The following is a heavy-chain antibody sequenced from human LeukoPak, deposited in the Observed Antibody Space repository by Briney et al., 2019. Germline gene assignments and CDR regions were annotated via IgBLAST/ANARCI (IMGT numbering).Heavy chain of an antibody. D-gene: IGHD3-3*02. V-gene: IGHV3-48*03. CDR2: ISSSGSTM. Sequence: GGSLRLSCAASGFTFNNFEMNWVCQAPGKGLEWISYISSSGSTMYYADSVKGRFPICRWGAKNALSLQMNNLGAEDTAVYCCARASLAYFDFWGQGTLVTVSS. CDR3: ARASLAYFDF. J-gene: IGHJ4*01. CDR1: GFTFNNFE.